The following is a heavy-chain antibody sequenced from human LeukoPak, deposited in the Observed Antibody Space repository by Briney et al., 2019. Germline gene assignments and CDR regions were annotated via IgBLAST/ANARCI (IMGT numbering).Heavy chain of an antibody. D-gene: IGHD3-10*01. CDR2: ISGSGGST. J-gene: IGHJ4*02. V-gene: IGHV3-23*01. CDR1: GFTFSSYA. Sequence: GGSLRLSCAAPGFTFSSYAMSWVRQAPGKGLEWGSPISGSGGSTYYADSVKGRFTISRDNSKNTLYLQMNSLRAEDTAVYYCAKRITMVRGVISNPFFDYWGQGTLVTVSS. CDR3: AKRITMVRGVISNPFFDY.